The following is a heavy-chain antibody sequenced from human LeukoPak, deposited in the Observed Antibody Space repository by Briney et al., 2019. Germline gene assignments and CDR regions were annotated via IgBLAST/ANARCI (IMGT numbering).Heavy chain of an antibody. V-gene: IGHV3-23*01. CDR3: AKDIQYSGYATFDY. J-gene: IGHJ4*02. Sequence: GGSLRLSCAASEFTFSSFAMSWVRQAPGKGLEWVSVISYSGDNTYYADSVKGRFTISRDNFKNTLYLQMNSLRAEDTAVYYCAKDIQYSGYATFDYWGQGTLVTVSS. CDR1: EFTFSSFA. CDR2: ISYSGDNT. D-gene: IGHD5-12*01.